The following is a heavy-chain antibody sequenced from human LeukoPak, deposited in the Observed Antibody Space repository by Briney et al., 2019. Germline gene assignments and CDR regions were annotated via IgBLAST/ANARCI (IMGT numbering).Heavy chain of an antibody. CDR3: AKESVTTTYYYYMDV. CDR2: IGVSGAIT. V-gene: IGHV3-23*01. J-gene: IGHJ6*03. D-gene: IGHD4-11*01. CDR1: GFTFSSYG. Sequence: GGSLRLSCAASGFTFSSYGMTWVRQAPGKGLEWVSSIGVSGAITHYTDAVKGRFSIFRDNSKNTVYLQMNSLRAEDTALYYCAKESVTTTYYYYMDVWGTGTTVTVSS.